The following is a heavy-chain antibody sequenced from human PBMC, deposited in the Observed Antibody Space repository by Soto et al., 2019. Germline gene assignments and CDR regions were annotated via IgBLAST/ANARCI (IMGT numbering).Heavy chain of an antibody. D-gene: IGHD4-17*01. V-gene: IGHV4-4*07. CDR1: GGSISSYY. Sequence: SETLSLTCTVSGGSISSYYWSWIRQPAGKGLEWIGRIYTSGSTNYNPALKSRVTMSVDTSKKQFSLTLSSVTAADTAVYYCASEYGGYYYYHGMDVWGQGTTVTVSS. J-gene: IGHJ6*02. CDR2: IYTSGST. CDR3: ASEYGGYYYYHGMDV.